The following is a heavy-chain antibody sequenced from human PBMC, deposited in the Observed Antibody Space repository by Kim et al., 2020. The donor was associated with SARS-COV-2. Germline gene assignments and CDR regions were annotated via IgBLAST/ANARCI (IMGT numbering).Heavy chain of an antibody. V-gene: IGHV1-69*13. CDR2: IIPILGTA. J-gene: IGHJ5*02. D-gene: IGHD3-22*01. CDR1: GGTFSSYA. CDR3: ARDPAMIVVDPGGGNWFDP. Sequence: SVKVSCKASGGTFSSYAISWVRQAPGQGLEWMGGIIPILGTAKYAQKFQGRVTITADESTSTAYMELSSLSSEDTAVYYCARDPAMIVVDPGGGNWFDPLGQRTLVTVSS.